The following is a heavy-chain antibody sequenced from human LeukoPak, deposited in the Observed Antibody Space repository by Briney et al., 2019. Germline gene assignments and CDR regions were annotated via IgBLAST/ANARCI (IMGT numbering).Heavy chain of an antibody. CDR3: ARSSHYDILTGYSEEDAFDI. J-gene: IGHJ3*02. Sequence: PGGSLRLSCAASGFTFSPLGMNWVRQAPGRGLEWVSVIYSGGSTDYADSVKGRFTISRDTSKNTLYLQMNSLRVEDTAVYYCARSSHYDILTGYSEEDAFDIWGQGTMVTVSS. D-gene: IGHD3-9*01. V-gene: IGHV3-53*01. CDR1: GFTFSPLG. CDR2: IYSGGST.